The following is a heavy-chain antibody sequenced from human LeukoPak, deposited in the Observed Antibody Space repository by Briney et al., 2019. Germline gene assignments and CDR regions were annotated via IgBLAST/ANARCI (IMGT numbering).Heavy chain of an antibody. CDR2: IKYDGSAT. J-gene: IGHJ4*02. V-gene: IGHV3-74*01. CDR1: GFTFSNYW. Sequence: GRSLRLSCAASGFTFSNYWMRWIRQVPGKGLVWVSHIKYDGSATNYADSVKGRFTISRDNAKNTLYLQMNSLRAEDTAVYFCVSGSLQSGYNFDYWGQGALVTVSS. D-gene: IGHD3-3*01. CDR3: VSGSLQSGYNFDY.